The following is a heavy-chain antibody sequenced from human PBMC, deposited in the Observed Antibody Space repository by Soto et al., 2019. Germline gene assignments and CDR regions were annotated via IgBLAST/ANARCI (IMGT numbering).Heavy chain of an antibody. J-gene: IGHJ6*03. D-gene: IGHD2-21*02. CDR3: ARDSGGDCRSYYVDV. Sequence: QMQLVESGGGVVQPGTSLRLSCAASGFTFSNYAMHWVRQAPGKGLEWVTIIWYDGSDKNTGDSVKVRFTNSRDNSKNTLYLQMNSLRVEDTAVYYCARDSGGDCRSYYVDVWGKGTTVTVSS. CDR2: IWYDGSDK. CDR1: GFTFSNYA. V-gene: IGHV3-33*01.